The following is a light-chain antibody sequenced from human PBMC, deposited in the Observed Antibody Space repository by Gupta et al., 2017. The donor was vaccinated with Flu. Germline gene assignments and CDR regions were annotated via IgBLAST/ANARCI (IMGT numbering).Light chain of an antibody. CDR1: QSVRPS. CDR2: DAS. J-gene: IGKJ2*01. Sequence: VVLTQSPATLSLSPGERAVLSCRASQSVRPSLAWYQQKPGQAPRLLMYDASRRAAGIPARFSGNGFGTDFTLTISTREPEDFAVYYCQQRSDLPMYTFGQGTKLEIK. V-gene: IGKV3-11*01. CDR3: QQRSDLPMYT.